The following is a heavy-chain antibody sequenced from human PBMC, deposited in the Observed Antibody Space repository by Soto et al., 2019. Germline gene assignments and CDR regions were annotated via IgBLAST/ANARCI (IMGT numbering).Heavy chain of an antibody. V-gene: IGHV3-73*01. CDR3: ARGQGAAIGDYYYHGMDV. J-gene: IGHJ6*02. CDR2: IRSRANNFAT. Sequence: GRSLRLSCAASGFIFSGSAIHWVRQASGKGLEWVGRIRSRANNFATSSAASVKGRFTFSRDDPKNTAYLQMNTLKPEDTAVYYCARGQGAAIGDYYYHGMDVWGQGTTVTVSS. CDR1: GFIFSGSA. D-gene: IGHD2-2*02.